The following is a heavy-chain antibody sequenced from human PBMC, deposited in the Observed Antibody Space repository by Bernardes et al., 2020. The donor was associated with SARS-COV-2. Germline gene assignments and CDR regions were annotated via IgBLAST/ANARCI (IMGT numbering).Heavy chain of an antibody. CDR2: INHSGST. V-gene: IGHV4-34*01. D-gene: IGHD3-22*01. CDR1: GGSFSGYY. Sequence: SETLSLTCAVYGGSFSGYYWSWIRQPPGKGLEWIGEINHSGSTNYNPSLKSRVTISVDTSKNQFSLKLSSVTAADTAVYYCARGKGYYDSSGYSFGRGGPFDPWGQGVMVTVAS. J-gene: IGHJ5*02. CDR3: ARGKGYYDSSGYSFGRGGPFDP.